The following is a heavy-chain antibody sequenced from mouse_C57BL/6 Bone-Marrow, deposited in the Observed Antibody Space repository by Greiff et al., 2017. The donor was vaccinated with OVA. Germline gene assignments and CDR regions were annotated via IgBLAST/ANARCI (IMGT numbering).Heavy chain of an antibody. V-gene: IGHV1-80*01. D-gene: IGHD1-1*01. Sequence: QVHVKQSGAELVKPGASVKISCKASGYAFSSYWMNWVKQRPGKGLEWIGQIYPGDGDTNYNGKFKGKATLTADKSSSTAYMQLSSLTSEDTAVYFCARQGRGSSLYYFDYWGQGTTLTVSS. CDR2: IYPGDGDT. CDR3: ARQGRGSSLYYFDY. CDR1: GYAFSSYW. J-gene: IGHJ2*01.